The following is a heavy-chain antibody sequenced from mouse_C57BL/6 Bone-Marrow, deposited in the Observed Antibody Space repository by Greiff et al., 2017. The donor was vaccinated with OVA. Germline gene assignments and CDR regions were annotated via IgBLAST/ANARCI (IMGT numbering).Heavy chain of an antibody. CDR1: EYEFPSHD. CDR2: INSDGGST. V-gene: IGHV5-2*01. CDR3: ARRSGNYGRYAMDY. Sequence: EVKLMESGGGLVQPGESLKLSCESNEYEFPSHDMSWVRKTPEKRLELVAAINSDGGSTYYPDTMERRFIISRDNTKKTLYLQMSSLRSEDTALYYCARRSGNYGRYAMDYWGQGTSVTVSS. J-gene: IGHJ4*01. D-gene: IGHD2-1*01.